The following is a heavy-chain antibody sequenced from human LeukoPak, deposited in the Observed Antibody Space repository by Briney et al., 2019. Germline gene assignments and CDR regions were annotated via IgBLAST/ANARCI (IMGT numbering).Heavy chain of an antibody. CDR2: IYSAGGT. Sequence: HPGGSLRLSCAASGFTITKRYMNWVRQAPGKGLDWVSLIYSAGGTSYADSVKGRFTISRDNSKNTLYLEMSSLRVEDTAIYYCAKWPEGAMDYFDYWGQGTLVTVSS. D-gene: IGHD2-8*01. J-gene: IGHJ4*02. V-gene: IGHV3-53*01. CDR3: AKWPEGAMDYFDY. CDR1: GFTITKRY.